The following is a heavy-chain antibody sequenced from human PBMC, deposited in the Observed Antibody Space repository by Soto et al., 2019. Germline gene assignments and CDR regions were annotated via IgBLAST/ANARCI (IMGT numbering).Heavy chain of an antibody. CDR2: ISYDGSNK. D-gene: IGHD1-1*01. J-gene: IGHJ3*02. V-gene: IGHV3-30-3*01. Sequence: GGSLRLSCAASGFTFSSYAMHWVRQAPGKGLEWVAVISYDGSNKYYADSVKGRFTISRDDSKNTLYLQMNSLRAEDTAVYYCARGTCTNDALDIWGQGTMVTVSS. CDR1: GFTFSSYA. CDR3: ARGTCTNDALDI.